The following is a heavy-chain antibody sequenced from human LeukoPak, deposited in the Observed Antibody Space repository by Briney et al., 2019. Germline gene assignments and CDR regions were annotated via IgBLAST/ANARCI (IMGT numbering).Heavy chain of an antibody. D-gene: IGHD5-24*01. CDR3: ARADRDGNKRFLD. V-gene: IGHV3-48*02. J-gene: IGHJ4*02. Sequence: PGGSLRLSCAAPGFTFSSYSMNWVRQAPGKGLEWVSYVSSSGTTTYYADSVKGRFTISRDNGKNLVSLQMNSLRDEDTAVYYCARADRDGNKRFLDWGQGTLVTVSS. CDR1: GFTFSSYS. CDR2: VSSSGTTT.